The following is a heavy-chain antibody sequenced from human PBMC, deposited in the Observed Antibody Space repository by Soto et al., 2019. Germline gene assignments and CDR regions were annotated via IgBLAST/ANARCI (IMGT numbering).Heavy chain of an antibody. D-gene: IGHD1-26*01. J-gene: IGHJ3*01. CDR3: ARGDEFGGRSDAFDV. CDR1: GGSFRREA. CDR2: VLPFFNTA. V-gene: IGHV1-69*12. Sequence: QVQLVQSGAEVKKPGSSVKVSCNASGGSFRREASNWVRQAPGQGPEWMGGVLPFFNTADYAQKFQGRVTLTADVSTITAYMELSTVRFEDTAVYYCARGDEFGGRSDAFDVWGQGTMVIVSS.